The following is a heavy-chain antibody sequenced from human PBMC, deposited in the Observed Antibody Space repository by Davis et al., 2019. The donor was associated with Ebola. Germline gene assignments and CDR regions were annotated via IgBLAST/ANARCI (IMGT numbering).Heavy chain of an antibody. CDR1: GYTFTSYG. V-gene: IGHV1-18*04. CDR3: ARDHIWDSSGYCDY. Sequence: ASVKVSCKASGYTFTSYGISWVRQAPGQGPEWMGWISTYNGNTRYTRNMQDRVTMSTDTSTSIAYMELRSLRSDDTAVYYCARDHIWDSSGYCDYWGQGSLVTVSS. D-gene: IGHD3-22*01. J-gene: IGHJ4*02. CDR2: ISTYNGNT.